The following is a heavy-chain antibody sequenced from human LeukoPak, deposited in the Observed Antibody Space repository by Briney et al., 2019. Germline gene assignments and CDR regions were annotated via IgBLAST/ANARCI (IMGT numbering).Heavy chain of an antibody. J-gene: IGHJ4*02. V-gene: IGHV3-21*01. CDR2: ISSSSSYI. CDR3: ARVGRAARAFDY. Sequence: GGSLRLSCAASGFTFSSYAMTWVRQAPGKGLEWVSSISSSSSYIYYADSVKGRFTTSRDNAKNSLYLQMNSLRAEDTAVYYCARVGRAARAFDYWGQGTLVTVSS. D-gene: IGHD6-6*01. CDR1: GFTFSSYA.